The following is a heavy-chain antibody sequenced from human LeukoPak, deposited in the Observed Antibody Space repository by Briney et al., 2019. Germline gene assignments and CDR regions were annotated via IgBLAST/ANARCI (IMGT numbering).Heavy chain of an antibody. D-gene: IGHD3-3*02. CDR2: INPSGGTT. CDR3: ARVPIFGVGPLLDAFDI. V-gene: IGHV1-46*01. CDR1: GYTFTSYY. Sequence: SVKVSCKASGYTFTSYYMHWVRQAPGQGLEWMGIINPSGGTTSYAQKFQGRVTMTRDTSTSTVYMELSSLRSEDTAVYYCARVPIFGVGPLLDAFDIWGQGTMVTVSS. J-gene: IGHJ3*02.